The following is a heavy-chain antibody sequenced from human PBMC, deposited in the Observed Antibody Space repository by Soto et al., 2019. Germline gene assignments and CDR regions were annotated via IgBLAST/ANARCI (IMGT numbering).Heavy chain of an antibody. J-gene: IGHJ4*02. Sequence: EVQLLESGGGLVEPGGSLRLSCAASGFTFTSDSMSWVRQAPGKGLEWVSSIIGGGSSTYYADSGKGRFTTSRDNSKKMLYLQMTSLRAEDTAIYCCAKLGGYWGQGILVTVSS. CDR1: GFTFTSDS. D-gene: IGHD2-15*01. CDR2: IIGGGSST. CDR3: AKLGGY. V-gene: IGHV3-23*01.